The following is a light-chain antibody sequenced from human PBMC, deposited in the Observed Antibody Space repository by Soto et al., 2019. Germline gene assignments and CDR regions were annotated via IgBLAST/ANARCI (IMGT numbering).Light chain of an antibody. CDR2: DAS. CDR1: QSVSSC. J-gene: IGKJ4*01. Sequence: EIVLTQSPATLSLSPGERATLSCRASQSVSSCLAWYQQKPGQAPSLLIYDASNRATGIPARFSGSGSGTDFTLTISSLEPEDFAVYYCQQRSNWPPLTFGGGTKVEIK. V-gene: IGKV3-11*01. CDR3: QQRSNWPPLT.